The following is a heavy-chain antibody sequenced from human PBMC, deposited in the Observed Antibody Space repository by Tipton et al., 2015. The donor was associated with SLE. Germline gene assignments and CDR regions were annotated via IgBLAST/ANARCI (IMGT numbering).Heavy chain of an antibody. Sequence: SLRLSCAASGFTFSDYYMSWIRQAPGKGLEWVSYISSSGSTIYYADSVKGRFTISRDNAKNSLYLQMNSLRAEDTAVYYCARIWREYYDSSGSLDYWGQGTLVTVSS. CDR1: GFTFSDYY. J-gene: IGHJ4*02. V-gene: IGHV3-11*04. D-gene: IGHD3-22*01. CDR2: ISSSGSTI. CDR3: ARIWREYYDSSGSLDY.